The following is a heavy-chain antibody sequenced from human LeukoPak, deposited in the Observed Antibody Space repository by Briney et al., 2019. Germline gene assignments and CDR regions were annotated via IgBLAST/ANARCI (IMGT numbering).Heavy chain of an antibody. Sequence: SETLSLTCTVSGYPISSGYNWGWIRQPPGKGLEWIGSTYHSGSTYYNPSLKSRVTISVDTSKNQFSLKLSSVTAADTAVYYCARAPSLYYFGSGRYYPYYFDYWGQGTLVTVSS. CDR1: GYPISSGYN. V-gene: IGHV4-38-2*02. CDR2: TYHSGST. CDR3: ARAPSLYYFGSGRYYPYYFDY. D-gene: IGHD3-10*01. J-gene: IGHJ4*02.